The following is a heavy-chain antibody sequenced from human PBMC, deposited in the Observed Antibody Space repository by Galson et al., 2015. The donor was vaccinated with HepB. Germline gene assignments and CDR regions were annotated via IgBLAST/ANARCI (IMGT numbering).Heavy chain of an antibody. Sequence: SVNVSCKASGYTFTSYAMHWVRQAPGQRLEWMGWINAGNGNTKYSQKFQGRVTITRDTSASTAYMELSSLRPEDTAVYYCAREGPSSSWSRSKHTSDVWGQGTTVTVSS. V-gene: IGHV1-3*01. CDR2: INAGNGNT. J-gene: IGHJ6*02. D-gene: IGHD6-13*01. CDR1: GYTFTSYA. CDR3: AREGPSSSWSRSKHTSDV.